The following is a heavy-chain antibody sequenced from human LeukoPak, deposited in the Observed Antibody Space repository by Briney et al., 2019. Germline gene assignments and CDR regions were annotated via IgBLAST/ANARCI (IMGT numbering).Heavy chain of an antibody. CDR2: INPSGGST. J-gene: IGHJ4*02. Sequence: ASVKVSCKASGYTFTSYYMHWVRQAPGQGLEWMGIINPSGGSTSYAQKFQDRVTMTRDTSTSTVYMELSSLRSEDTAVYYCARDQSDSSGYYSNKFDYWGQGTLVTVSS. CDR1: GYTFTSYY. CDR3: ARDQSDSSGYYSNKFDY. D-gene: IGHD3-22*01. V-gene: IGHV1-46*01.